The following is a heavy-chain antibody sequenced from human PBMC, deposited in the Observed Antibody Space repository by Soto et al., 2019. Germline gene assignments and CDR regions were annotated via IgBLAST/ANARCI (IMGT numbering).Heavy chain of an antibody. Sequence: PSETLSLTCTVSGGSISSSSYYWGWIRQPPGKGLEWIGSIYYSGSTYYNPSLKSRVTISVDTSKNQFSLKLSSVTAADTAVYYCARELWFGEYRYWDNYYYYMDVWGKGTTVTVSS. CDR1: GGSISSSSYY. J-gene: IGHJ6*03. D-gene: IGHD3-10*01. CDR3: ARELWFGEYRYWDNYYYYMDV. V-gene: IGHV4-39*02. CDR2: IYYSGST.